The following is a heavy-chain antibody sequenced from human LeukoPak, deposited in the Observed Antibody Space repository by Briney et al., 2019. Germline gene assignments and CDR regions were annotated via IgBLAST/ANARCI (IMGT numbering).Heavy chain of an antibody. CDR3: ARDDQNDDSSGYYVGQFDP. CDR2: ISAYNGNT. D-gene: IGHD3-22*01. CDR1: GYTLTSYG. V-gene: IGHV1-18*01. Sequence: ASVKVSCKASGYTLTSYGISWVRQAPGQGLEWMGWISAYNGNTNYAQKLQGRVTMTTDTSTSTAYMELRSLRSDDTAVYYCARDDQNDDSSGYYVGQFDPWGQGTLVTVSS. J-gene: IGHJ5*02.